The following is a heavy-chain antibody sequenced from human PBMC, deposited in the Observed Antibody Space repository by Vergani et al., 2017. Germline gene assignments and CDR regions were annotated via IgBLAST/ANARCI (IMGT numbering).Heavy chain of an antibody. J-gene: IGHJ6*03. Sequence: QVQLQESGPGLVKPSETLSLTCTVSGGSISSYYWSWIRQPPGKGLEWIGYIYYSGSTNYNPSLKSRVTISVDTSKNQFSLMLSSVTAADTAVYYCARGGGHIKIFGVVNPYYYYMDVWGKGTTVTVAS. D-gene: IGHD3-3*01. V-gene: IGHV4-59*01. CDR2: IYYSGST. CDR3: ARGGGHIKIFGVVNPYYYYMDV. CDR1: GGSISSYY.